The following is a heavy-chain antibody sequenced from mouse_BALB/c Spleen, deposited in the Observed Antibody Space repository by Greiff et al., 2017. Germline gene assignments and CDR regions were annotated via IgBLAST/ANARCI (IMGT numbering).Heavy chain of an antibody. CDR2: IWSGGST. V-gene: IGHV2-2*02. CDR1: GFSLTSYG. D-gene: IGHD2-1*01. Sequence: QVQLQQSGPGLVQPSQSLSITCTVSGFSLTSYGVHWVRQSPGKGLEWLGVIWSGGSTDYNAAFISRLSISKDNSKSQVFFKMNSLQANDTAIYYCARGNYGNFYWYFDVWGAGTTVTVSS. J-gene: IGHJ1*01. CDR3: ARGNYGNFYWYFDV.